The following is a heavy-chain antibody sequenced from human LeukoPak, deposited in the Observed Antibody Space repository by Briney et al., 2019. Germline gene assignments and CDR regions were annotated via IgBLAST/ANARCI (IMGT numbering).Heavy chain of an antibody. Sequence: GGSLRLSCSASGFTFSSYAMHWVRQAPGKGLEYVSGISSDGGSTYYADSVRGRFTISRDNSKNTLYLQMSSLRHVDTAEYYCVKDLTAMDDYWGQGTLVTVSS. CDR2: ISSDGGST. CDR3: VKDLTAMDDY. V-gene: IGHV3-64D*06. CDR1: GFTFSSYA. D-gene: IGHD5-18*01. J-gene: IGHJ4*02.